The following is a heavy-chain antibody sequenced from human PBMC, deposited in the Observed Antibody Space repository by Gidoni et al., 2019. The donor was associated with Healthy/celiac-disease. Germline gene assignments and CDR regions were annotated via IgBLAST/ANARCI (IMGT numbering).Heavy chain of an antibody. Sequence: QLQLQESGPGLVKPSETLSLTCTVSGGSISSSSYYWGWIRQPPGKGLDWIGSINYSGSPSYNPYLKSRVTISVDTSKNQFSLKLSSVTAADTAVYYCARHLKIVGGYCSSTSCYASDAFDIWGQGTMVTVSS. V-gene: IGHV4-39*01. CDR2: INYSGSP. CDR1: GGSISSSSYY. D-gene: IGHD2-2*01. CDR3: ARHLKIVGGYCSSTSCYASDAFDI. J-gene: IGHJ3*02.